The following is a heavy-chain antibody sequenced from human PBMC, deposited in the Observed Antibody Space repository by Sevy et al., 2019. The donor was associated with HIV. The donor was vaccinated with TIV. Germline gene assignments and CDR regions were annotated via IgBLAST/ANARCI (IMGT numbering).Heavy chain of an antibody. CDR3: ARVSYCTNGVRFYGPFDY. CDR1: GFTFSSYS. V-gene: IGHV3-21*01. J-gene: IGHJ4*02. Sequence: GGSLRLSCAASGFTFSSYSMNWVRQAPGKGLEWVSSISSSSSYIYYADSVKGRFTISRDNAKNSLYLQMNSLRAEDTAVYYCARVSYCTNGVRFYGPFDYWGQGTLVTVSS. D-gene: IGHD2-8*01. CDR2: ISSSSSYI.